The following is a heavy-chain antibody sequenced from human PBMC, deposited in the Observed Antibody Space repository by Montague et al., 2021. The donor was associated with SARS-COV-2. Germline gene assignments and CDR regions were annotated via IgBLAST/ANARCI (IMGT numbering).Heavy chain of an antibody. D-gene: IGHD2-21*01. CDR3: ARGSRVIAPTLPSGMDV. J-gene: IGHJ6*02. CDR1: GDSINSGPYF. V-gene: IGHV4-61*02. CDR2: TYTRGGT. Sequence: TLSLTCSVSGDSINSGPYFWNWIRQPAGKGLEWIGRTYTRGGTHSNPSLESRVTISTGTSKNQLSLELSSVTVADTAVYYCARGSRVIAPTLPSGMDVWGQGTTVTVSS.